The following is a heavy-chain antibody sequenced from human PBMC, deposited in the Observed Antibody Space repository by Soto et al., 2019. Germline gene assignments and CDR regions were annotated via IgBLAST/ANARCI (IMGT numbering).Heavy chain of an antibody. D-gene: IGHD3-22*01. J-gene: IGHJ4*02. CDR1: GYTFTSYY. V-gene: IGHV1-46*01. CDR3: AREEGYYYDSSGYYFY. Sequence: QVQLVQSGAEVKKPGASVKVSCKASGYTFTSYYMHWVRQAPGQGLEWMGIINPSGGSTSDAQKFQGRVTMTRDTSTSTVYMELSSLRSEDTAVYYCAREEGYYYDSSGYYFYWGQGTLVTVSS. CDR2: INPSGGST.